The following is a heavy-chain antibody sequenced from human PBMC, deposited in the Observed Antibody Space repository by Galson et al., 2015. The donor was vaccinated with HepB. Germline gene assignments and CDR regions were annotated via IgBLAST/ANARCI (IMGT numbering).Heavy chain of an antibody. CDR3: AKDRGDYGDYADAFVI. V-gene: IGHV3-23*01. D-gene: IGHD4-17*01. CDR1: GFTFSSYA. Sequence: SLRLSCAASGFTFSSYAMSWVRQAPGKGLEWVSAISGSGGSTYYADSVKGRFTISRDNSKNTLYLQMNSLRAEDTAVYYCAKDRGDYGDYADAFVIWGQGTMVTVSS. CDR2: ISGSGGST. J-gene: IGHJ3*02.